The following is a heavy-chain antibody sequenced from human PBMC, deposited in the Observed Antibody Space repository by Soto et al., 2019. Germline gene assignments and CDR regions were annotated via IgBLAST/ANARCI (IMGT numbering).Heavy chain of an antibody. CDR3: ARVGRGYCSSTSCYAKDYFDY. D-gene: IGHD2-2*01. CDR2: IYHSGST. CDR1: GGSISSSNW. J-gene: IGHJ4*02. Sequence: PSETLSLTCAVSGGSISSSNWWSWVRQPPGKGLEWIGEIYHSGSTNYNPSLKSRVTISVDTSKNQFSLKLSSVTAADTAVYYCARVGRGYCSSTSCYAKDYFDYWGQGTLVTVSS. V-gene: IGHV4-4*02.